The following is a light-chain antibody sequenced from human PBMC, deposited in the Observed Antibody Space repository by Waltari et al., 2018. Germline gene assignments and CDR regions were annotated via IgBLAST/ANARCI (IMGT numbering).Light chain of an antibody. CDR1: SSDVGAYNY. CDR3: ISYAGNNKYV. V-gene: IGLV2-8*01. J-gene: IGLJ1*01. Sequence: QSALIQPPSASGSPGQSVTISCTGTSSDVGAYNYVSWYQQYPDKAPKLRIYEVTKRPSGVPDRFSGSKSGNTASLTVSGLQAEDEADYYCISYAGNNKYVLGAGTKVTVL. CDR2: EVT.